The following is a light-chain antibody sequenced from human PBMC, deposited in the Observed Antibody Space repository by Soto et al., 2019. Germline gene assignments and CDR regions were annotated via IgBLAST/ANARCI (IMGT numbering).Light chain of an antibody. J-gene: IGKJ1*01. CDR3: QQYNNWPQIT. V-gene: IGKV3-15*01. CDR2: GAS. CDR1: QSISGN. Sequence: EIVLTQSPGTLSLSPGERATLSCRASQSISGNLVWYQQKPGQAPRLLIYGASTRAAGIPARFSGSGSGTEFTLTISSLQSEDFAVYYCQQYNNWPQITFGQGTKVDI.